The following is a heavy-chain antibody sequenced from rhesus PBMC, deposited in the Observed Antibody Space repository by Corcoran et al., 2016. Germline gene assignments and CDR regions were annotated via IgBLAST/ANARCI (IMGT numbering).Heavy chain of an antibody. CDR1: GGSISSNY. CDR2: ISGSGGTT. V-gene: IGHV4-173*01. CDR3: AREGESDY. J-gene: IGHJ4*01. Sequence: QVQLQESGPGLVKPSETLSLTCAVSGGSISSNYWSWIRQPPGKGLEWIGRISGSGGTTYNNPALKGRVTISTDPSKNQFSLKLSSGTAADTAVYYCAREGESDYWGQGVLVTVSS.